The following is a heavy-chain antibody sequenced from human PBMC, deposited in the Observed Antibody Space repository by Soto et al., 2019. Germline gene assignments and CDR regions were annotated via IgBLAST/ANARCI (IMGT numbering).Heavy chain of an antibody. V-gene: IGHV3-48*03. J-gene: IGHJ6*02. CDR1: RFTFSSYG. CDR2: ISGGSGSTK. Sequence: GGSLRLSCAASRFTFSSYGMNWVRQAPGKGPEWVSYISGGSGSTKYYAEPVKGRFTISRDNAKKSLYLQMNSLRAEDTAIYYCAYGMDVWGQGTTVTVSS. CDR3: AYGMDV.